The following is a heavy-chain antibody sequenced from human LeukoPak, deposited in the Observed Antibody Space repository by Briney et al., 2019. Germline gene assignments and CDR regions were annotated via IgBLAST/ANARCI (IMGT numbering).Heavy chain of an antibody. D-gene: IGHD3-16*02. J-gene: IGHJ4*02. CDR1: GFTFSSYT. Sequence: PGGSLRLSCTASGFTFSSYTMDWVRQAPGKGLEWVSSISSSSDYIFYADSVKGRFTISRDNAQNSLYLQMNSLRVEDTAVYYCARLDYVWGSYRYNPSPFDYWGQGTLVTVSS. V-gene: IGHV3-21*01. CDR3: ARLDYVWGSYRYNPSPFDY. CDR2: ISSSSDYI.